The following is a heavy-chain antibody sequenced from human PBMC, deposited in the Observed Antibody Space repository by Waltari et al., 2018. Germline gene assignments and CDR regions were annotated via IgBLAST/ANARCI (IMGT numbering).Heavy chain of an antibody. CDR1: RGSIRSHY. V-gene: IGHV4-59*11. CDR3: ARDRVVPADEPDYYGLDV. CDR2: IYYNGAT. J-gene: IGHJ6*02. D-gene: IGHD2-2*01. Sequence: QAHLQESGPGQVKPSETLSLTCDVSRGSIRSHYWSWIRRPPGKGLEWIGYIYYNGATNYNPSLMSRVTISVDTAKNQFSLKLSSVTAADTAVYYCARDRVVPADEPDYYGLDVWGQGTTVTVSS.